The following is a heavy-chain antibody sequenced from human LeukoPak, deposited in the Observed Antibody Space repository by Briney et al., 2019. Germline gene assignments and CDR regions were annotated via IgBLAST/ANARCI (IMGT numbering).Heavy chain of an antibody. Sequence: SETLSLTCIVSGGSISSSNYYWGWIRQPPGKGLEWIGSIYYSGSTYYNPSLKSRVTISVDTSKNQFSLKLSSVTAADTAVYYCARERGIVATGDVWGTGTTVTVSS. CDR1: GGSISSSNYY. D-gene: IGHD5-12*01. V-gene: IGHV4-39*07. J-gene: IGHJ6*04. CDR3: ARERGIVATGDV. CDR2: IYYSGST.